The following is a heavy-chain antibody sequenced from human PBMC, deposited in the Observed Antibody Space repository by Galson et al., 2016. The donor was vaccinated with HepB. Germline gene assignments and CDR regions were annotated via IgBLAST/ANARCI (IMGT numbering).Heavy chain of an antibody. V-gene: IGHV3-74*01. CDR1: GFIFSDDW. J-gene: IGHJ4*02. D-gene: IGHD1-1*01. CDR2: INEDGSET. CDR3: TKGGPQGAGTFDN. Sequence: SLRLSCAASGFIFSDDWMHWVRQTAGRGLEYISHINEDGSETSYADSVKGRFTISRDNAKNTVYLQMNRLSADDTAVYYCTKGGPQGAGTFDNWGQGTLVTVSS.